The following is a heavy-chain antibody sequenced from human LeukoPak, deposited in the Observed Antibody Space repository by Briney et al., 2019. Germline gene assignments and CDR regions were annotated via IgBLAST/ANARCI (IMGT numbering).Heavy chain of an antibody. Sequence: ASVKVSCKASGYTFTGYYMHWVRQAPGQGLEWMGWINPNSGGTNYAQKFQGRVTMTRDTSISTAYMELSRLRSDDTAVYYCARDLHYDFWSGYYSLQHWGQGSLVTVS. V-gene: IGHV1-2*02. J-gene: IGHJ1*01. CDR1: GYTFTGYY. CDR2: INPNSGGT. D-gene: IGHD3-3*01. CDR3: ARDLHYDFWSGYYSLQH.